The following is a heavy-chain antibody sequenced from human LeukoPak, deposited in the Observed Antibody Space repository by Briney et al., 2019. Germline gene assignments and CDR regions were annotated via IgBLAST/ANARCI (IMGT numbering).Heavy chain of an antibody. CDR3: AKDLKVAPVYVFYGKDV. CDR1: GFTFSSYA. CDR2: ISGSGGST. D-gene: IGHD5-12*01. J-gene: IGHJ6*02. V-gene: IGHV3-23*01. Sequence: GGSLRLSCAASGFTFSSYAMSWVRQAPGKGLEWVSAISGSGGSTYYADSVKGRFTISRDNSKNTLYLQMNSLRAEDTAVYYCAKDLKVAPVYVFYGKDVWGQGTTVTVSS.